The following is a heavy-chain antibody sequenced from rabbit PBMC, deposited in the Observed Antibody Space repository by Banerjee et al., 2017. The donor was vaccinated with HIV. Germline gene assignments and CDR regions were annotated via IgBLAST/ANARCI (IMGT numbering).Heavy chain of an antibody. Sequence: QEQLEESGGGLVKPGASLTLTCTASGFSFSSSYWICWVRQAPGKGLEWIGCIYAGSSGDTYYASWAKGRFTISKTSSTTVTLQMTSLTAADTATYFCARASEYSDGYDSYSGYFKLWGQGTLVTVS. CDR3: ARASEYSDGYDSYSGYFKL. CDR2: IYAGSSGDT. V-gene: IGHV1S45*01. J-gene: IGHJ4*01. D-gene: IGHD6-1*01. CDR1: GFSFSSSYW.